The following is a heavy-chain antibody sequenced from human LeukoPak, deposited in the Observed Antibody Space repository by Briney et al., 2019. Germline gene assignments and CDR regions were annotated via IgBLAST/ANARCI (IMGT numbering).Heavy chain of an antibody. CDR3: AVTADSDAFDI. V-gene: IGHV3-21*01. J-gene: IGHJ3*02. D-gene: IGHD2-21*02. CDR2: ISSSSSYI. Sequence: PGGSLRLSCAAAGFTFSSYSMNWVRQAPGKGLEWVSSISSSSSYIYYADSVKGRFTISRDNAKNSLYLQMNSLRAEDTAVYYCAVTADSDAFDIWGQGTMVTVSS. CDR1: GFTFSSYS.